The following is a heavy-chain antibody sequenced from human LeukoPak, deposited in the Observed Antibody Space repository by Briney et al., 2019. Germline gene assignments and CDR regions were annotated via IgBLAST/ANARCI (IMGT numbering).Heavy chain of an antibody. CDR2: IRSKANNYAT. Sequence: GGSLRLSCEGSGFTFSGSAIHWVRQASGKGLEWVGHIRSKANNYATIYPASLKGRFTISRDDSKNMAYLQMNTLKIDDTAVYYCTRLSGGAASAVAGARWGQGTLVTVSS. V-gene: IGHV3-73*01. CDR1: GFTFSGSA. D-gene: IGHD6-19*01. CDR3: TRLSGGAASAVAGAR. J-gene: IGHJ4*02.